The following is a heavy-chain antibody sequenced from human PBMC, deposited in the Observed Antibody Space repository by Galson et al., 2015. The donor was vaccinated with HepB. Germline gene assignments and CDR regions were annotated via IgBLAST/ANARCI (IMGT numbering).Heavy chain of an antibody. CDR3: ASHPIALRYFDWSEDY. D-gene: IGHD3-9*01. J-gene: IGHJ4*02. Sequence: SLRLSCAASGFTFSSYSMNWVRQAPGKGLEWVSYISSSSSTIYYADSVKGRFTISRDNAKNSLYLQMNSLRDEDTAVYYCASHPIALRYFDWSEDYWGQGTLVTVSS. CDR2: ISSSSSTI. V-gene: IGHV3-48*02. CDR1: GFTFSSYS.